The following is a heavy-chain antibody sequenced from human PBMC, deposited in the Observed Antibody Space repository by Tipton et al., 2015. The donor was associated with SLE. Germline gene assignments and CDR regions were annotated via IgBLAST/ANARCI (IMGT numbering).Heavy chain of an antibody. CDR2: IYYSGSS. CDR3: ASGGYGSGSHYLGGWFDP. Sequence: TLSLTCTVSGGSISSYYWSWIRQPPGKGLEWVGYIYYSGSSNYNPSLKSRVTISVDTPKNQFSLKLSSVTAADTAVYYCASGGYGSGSHYLGGWFDPWGRGTLVTVSS. V-gene: IGHV4-59*01. CDR1: GGSISSYY. D-gene: IGHD3-10*01. J-gene: IGHJ5*02.